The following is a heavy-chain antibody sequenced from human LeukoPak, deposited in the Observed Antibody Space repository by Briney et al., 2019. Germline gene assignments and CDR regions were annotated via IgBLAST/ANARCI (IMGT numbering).Heavy chain of an antibody. J-gene: IGHJ4*02. V-gene: IGHV1-18*01. CDR2: ISAYNGNT. Sequence: ASVKVSCRASGYTFTSYGISWVRQAPGQGLEWMGWISAYNGNTNYAQKLQGRVTMTTDTSTSTAYMELRSLRSDDTAVYYCARDNAYCGGDCSKPPDYWGQGTLVTVSS. CDR1: GYTFTSYG. CDR3: ARDNAYCGGDCSKPPDY. D-gene: IGHD2-21*02.